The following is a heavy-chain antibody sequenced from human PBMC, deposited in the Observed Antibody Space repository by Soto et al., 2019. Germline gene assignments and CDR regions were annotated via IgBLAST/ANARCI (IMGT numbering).Heavy chain of an antibody. Sequence: QVQLVESGGGVVQPGRSLRLSCAASGFTFSLYGMHWVRQAPGKGLEWVAVIWYDGSNKFYADSVKGRFTISRDNSKNTLYLQMNSVRDEDKAVYYCARGLRVIIFYGMDVWGQGTTVIVSS. CDR3: ARGLRVIIFYGMDV. V-gene: IGHV3-33*01. CDR1: GFTFSLYG. CDR2: IWYDGSNK. D-gene: IGHD3-16*01. J-gene: IGHJ6*02.